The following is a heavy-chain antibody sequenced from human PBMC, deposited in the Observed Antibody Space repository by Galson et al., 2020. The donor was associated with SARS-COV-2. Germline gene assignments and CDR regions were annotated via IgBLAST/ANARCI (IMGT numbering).Heavy chain of an antibody. CDR3: ARSIAAAGRDYYYGMDV. CDR2: IYYSGST. D-gene: IGHD6-13*01. V-gene: IGHV4-59*01. J-gene: IGHJ6*02. CDR1: GGSISSYY. Sequence: SETLSLTCTVSGGSISSYYWSWIRQPPGKGLEWLGYIYYSGSTNYNPSLKSRVTISVDTSKNQFSLKLSSVTAADTAVYYCARSIAAAGRDYYYGMDVWGQGTTVTVSS.